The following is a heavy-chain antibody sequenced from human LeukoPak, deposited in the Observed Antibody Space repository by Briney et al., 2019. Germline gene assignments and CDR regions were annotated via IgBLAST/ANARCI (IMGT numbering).Heavy chain of an antibody. CDR3: ARKKYGDTDAFDI. J-gene: IGHJ3*02. CDR1: GFTFSSYS. D-gene: IGHD4-17*01. Sequence: GGSLRLSCAASGFTFSSYSMNWVRQAPGKGLEWVSHISSSTSTMYYADSVKGRFTISRDNAKNSLYLQMNSLRVEDTAVYYCARKKYGDTDAFDIWAKGQWSPSLQ. CDR2: ISSSTSTM. V-gene: IGHV3-48*01.